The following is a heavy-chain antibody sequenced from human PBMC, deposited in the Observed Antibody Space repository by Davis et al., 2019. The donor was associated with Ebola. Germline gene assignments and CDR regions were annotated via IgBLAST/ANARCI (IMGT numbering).Heavy chain of an antibody. V-gene: IGHV3-21*03. CDR1: GFTFETHN. CDR3: MTRIAARPSGWFDP. J-gene: IGHJ5*02. Sequence: GESLKISCAASGFTFETHNMNWVRQAPGKGLEWVSTISDGGTNTHYADSVKGRFTISRDNANNSLYLQMNSLKTEDTAVYYCMTRIAARPSGWFDPWGQGTLVTVSS. D-gene: IGHD6-6*01. CDR2: ISDGGTNT.